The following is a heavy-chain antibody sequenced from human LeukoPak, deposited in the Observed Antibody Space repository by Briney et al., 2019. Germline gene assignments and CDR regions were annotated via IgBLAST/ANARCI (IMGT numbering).Heavy chain of an antibody. J-gene: IGHJ6*03. V-gene: IGHV4-59*12. CDR2: VYSTGST. Sequence: SETLSLTCNVSGGSISNNYWTWIRQPPGKGLEWIGYVYSTGSTNYNPSLKSRVTMSVDTSKNQFSLKLSSVTAADTAVYYCARVWGPGRYYYYMDVWGKGTTVTVSS. D-gene: IGHD7-27*01. CDR1: GGSISNNY. CDR3: ARVWGPGRYYYYMDV.